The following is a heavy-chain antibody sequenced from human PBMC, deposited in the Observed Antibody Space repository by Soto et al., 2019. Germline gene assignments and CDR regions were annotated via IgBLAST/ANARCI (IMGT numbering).Heavy chain of an antibody. J-gene: IGHJ6*03. CDR1: GGSISSYY. Sequence: SETLSLTCTVSGGSISSYYWSWIRQPPGKGLEWIGYIYYSGSTNYNPSLKSRVTISVDTSKNQFSLKLSSVTAADTAVYYCARRVDIVAHLNYYYYMDVWGKGTTVTVSS. CDR3: ARRVDIVAHLNYYYYMDV. CDR2: IYYSGST. V-gene: IGHV4-59*08. D-gene: IGHD5-12*01.